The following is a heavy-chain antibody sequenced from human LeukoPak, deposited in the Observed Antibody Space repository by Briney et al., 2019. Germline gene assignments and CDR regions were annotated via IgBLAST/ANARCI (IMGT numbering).Heavy chain of an antibody. J-gene: IGHJ4*02. D-gene: IGHD2-2*01. CDR1: GCTFTGYY. CDR3: ARGGGLGYCDTTSCLIFDY. Sequence: VASVKVSCKASGCTFTGYYMHWVRQAPGQGLEWMGWINPNSGGTNYAQKFQGRVTMTRDTSISTAYMELSSLRSDDTAVYYCARGGGLGYCDTTSCLIFDYWGQGTLVGVSS. V-gene: IGHV1-2*02. CDR2: INPNSGGT.